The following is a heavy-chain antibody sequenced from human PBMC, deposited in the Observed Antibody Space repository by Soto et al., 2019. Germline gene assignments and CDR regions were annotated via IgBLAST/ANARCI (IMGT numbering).Heavy chain of an antibody. CDR3: ARDMPPYYYDSSGSLNPNFDC. V-gene: IGHV1-18*01. CDR2: ISAYNGNT. J-gene: IGHJ4*02. D-gene: IGHD3-22*01. Sequence: ASVKVSCKASGYTFTSYGISWVRQAPGQGLEWMGWISAYNGNTNYAQKLQGRVTMTTDTSTSTAYMELRSLRSDDTAVYYCARDMPPYYYDSSGSLNPNFDCWGQGTLVTVSS. CDR1: GYTFTSYG.